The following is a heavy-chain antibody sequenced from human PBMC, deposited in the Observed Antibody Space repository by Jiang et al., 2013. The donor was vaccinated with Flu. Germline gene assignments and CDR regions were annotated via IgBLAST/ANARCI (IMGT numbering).Heavy chain of an antibody. V-gene: IGHV5-51*01. D-gene: IGHD6-6*01. J-gene: IGHJ4*02. CDR2: IYPGDSDT. CDR3: ARLPYISSSPADY. Sequence: EWMGIIYPGDSDTRYSPSFQGQVTISADKSISTAYLQWSSLKASDTAMYYCARLPYISSSPADYWGQGTLVTVSS.